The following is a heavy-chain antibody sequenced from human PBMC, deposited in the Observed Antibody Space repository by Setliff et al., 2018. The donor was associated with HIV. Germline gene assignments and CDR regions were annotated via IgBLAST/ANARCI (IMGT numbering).Heavy chain of an antibody. D-gene: IGHD6-6*01. J-gene: IGHJ3*02. V-gene: IGHV1-18*01. CDR1: GYRFSSYD. CDR2: ISPYNGNT. CDR3: ARDTFEQFVRGGGGLDI. Sequence: ASVKVSCKASGYRFSSYDISWVRQAPGQGLEWMGWISPYNGNTNHAQNFQGRVTMTTDTSTSTAYMELRGLRSDDTAVYYCARDTFEQFVRGGGGLDIWGQGTMGTVSS.